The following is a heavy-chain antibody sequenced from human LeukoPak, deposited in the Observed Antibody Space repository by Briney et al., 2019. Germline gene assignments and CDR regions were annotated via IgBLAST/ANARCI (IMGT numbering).Heavy chain of an antibody. CDR2: IKQDGSEK. D-gene: IGHD3-10*01. Sequence: GGSLRLSCAASGFTFSSYWMSWVRQAPGKGLEWVASIKQDGSEKYYVDSVKGRFTISRDNAKNSLYLQMNSLRAEDTAVYYCASDWEYYYGSGSFDYWGQGTLVTVSS. CDR1: GFTFSSYW. J-gene: IGHJ4*02. V-gene: IGHV3-7*04. CDR3: ASDWEYYYGSGSFDY.